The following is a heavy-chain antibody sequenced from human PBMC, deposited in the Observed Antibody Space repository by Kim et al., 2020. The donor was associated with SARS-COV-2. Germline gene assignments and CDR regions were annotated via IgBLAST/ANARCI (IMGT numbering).Heavy chain of an antibody. Sequence: SETLSLTCTVSGGSISSYYWSWIRQPPGKGLEWIGYIYYSGSTNYNPSLKSRVTISVDTSKNQFSLKLSSVTAADTAVYYCARAVYGSGALVDYWGQGTLVTVSS. CDR2: IYYSGST. CDR3: ARAVYGSGALVDY. V-gene: IGHV4-59*01. CDR1: GGSISSYY. J-gene: IGHJ4*02. D-gene: IGHD3-10*01.